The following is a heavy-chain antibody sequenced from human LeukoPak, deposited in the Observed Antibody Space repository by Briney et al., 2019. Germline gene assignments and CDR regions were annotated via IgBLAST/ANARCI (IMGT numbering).Heavy chain of an antibody. J-gene: IGHJ4*02. CDR2: IYYSGST. V-gene: IGHV4-31*03. Sequence: TPSETLSLTCTVSGGSISSGGYYWSWIRQHPGKGLEWIGYIYYSGSTYYNPSLKSRVTISVDTSKNQFSLKLSSMTAADTAVYYCARGDYGDYVFDYWGQGTLVTVSS. CDR1: GGSISSGGYY. CDR3: ARGDYGDYVFDY. D-gene: IGHD4-17*01.